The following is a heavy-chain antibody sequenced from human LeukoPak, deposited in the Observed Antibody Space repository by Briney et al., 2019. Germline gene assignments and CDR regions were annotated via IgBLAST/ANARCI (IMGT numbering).Heavy chain of an antibody. D-gene: IGHD1-26*01. CDR3: ARGRSGSYWWGFDY. V-gene: IGHV1-8*01. Sequence: GASVKVSCKASGYTFTSYDINWVRQATGQGLEWMGWMNPNSGNTGYAQKFQGRVAMTRNTSISTAYMELSSLRSEDTAVYYCARGRSGSYWWGFDYWGQGTLVTVSS. CDR1: GYTFTSYD. CDR2: MNPNSGNT. J-gene: IGHJ4*02.